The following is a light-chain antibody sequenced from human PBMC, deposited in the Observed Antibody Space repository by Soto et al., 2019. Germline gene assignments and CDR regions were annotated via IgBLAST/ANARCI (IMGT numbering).Light chain of an antibody. CDR2: GAS. Sequence: EIVMTQSPVTRSVSQGEEATFSSTASKGFTRALAWYQQKNGQAPRLLIYGASTRATGIPARFSGSGSGTEFTLTISSLQSEDLAVYYCQQYTNWPPTYTFGQGTKLEIK. CDR3: QQYTNWPPTYT. CDR1: KGFTRA. J-gene: IGKJ2*01. V-gene: IGKV3-15*01.